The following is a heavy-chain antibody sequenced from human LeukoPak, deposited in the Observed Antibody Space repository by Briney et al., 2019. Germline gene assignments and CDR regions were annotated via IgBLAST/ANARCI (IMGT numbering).Heavy chain of an antibody. CDR3: ARDLYSYGYVGDY. CDR1: GFTFSSYS. CDR2: ISSSSSYI. J-gene: IGHJ4*02. Sequence: GGSLRLSCAASGFTFSSYSMNWVRQAPGKGLEWVSSISSSSSYIYYADSVKGRFTISRDNAKNSLYLQMNSLRAEDTDVYYCARDLYSYGYVGDYWGQGTLVTVSS. D-gene: IGHD5-18*01. V-gene: IGHV3-21*01.